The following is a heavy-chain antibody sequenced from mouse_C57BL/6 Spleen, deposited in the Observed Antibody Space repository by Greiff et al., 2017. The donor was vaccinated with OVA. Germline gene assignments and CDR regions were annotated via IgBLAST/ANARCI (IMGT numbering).Heavy chain of an antibody. CDR2: IDPETGGT. V-gene: IGHV1-15*01. CDR3: TRSDYYGSSYVYFDY. Sequence: VQLQQSGAELVRPGASVTLSCKASGYTFTDYEMHWVKQTPVHGLEWIGAIDPETGGTAYNQKFKGKAILTADKSSSTAYMELRSLTSEDSAVYYCTRSDYYGSSYVYFDYWGQGTTLTVSS. D-gene: IGHD1-1*01. J-gene: IGHJ2*01. CDR1: GYTFTDYE.